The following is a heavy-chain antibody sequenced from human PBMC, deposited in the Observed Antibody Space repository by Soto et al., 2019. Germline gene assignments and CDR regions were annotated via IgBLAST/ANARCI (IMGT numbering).Heavy chain of an antibody. D-gene: IGHD2-2*01. CDR1: GFTFSSYA. Sequence: GGSLRLSCAASGFTFSSYAMSWVRQAPGKGLEWVSGVIGSGGSTYYADSVKGRFTISRDNSKNTVYLQMNSLRAEDTAVYYCARDVGYCISTSCYADEGWFDPWGQGTLVTVSS. CDR2: VIGSGGST. J-gene: IGHJ5*02. CDR3: ARDVGYCISTSCYADEGWFDP. V-gene: IGHV3-23*01.